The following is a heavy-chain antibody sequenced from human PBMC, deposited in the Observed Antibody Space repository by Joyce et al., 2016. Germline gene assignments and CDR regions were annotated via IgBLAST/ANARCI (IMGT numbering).Heavy chain of an antibody. D-gene: IGHD1-26*01. J-gene: IGHJ4*02. CDR2: YDPEDGDT. Sequence: QVQLVQSGAEVKKPGASVKVSCKVSGYTLSDLSMHWVRQAPGKGLEWMGGYDPEDGDTVYAQKFQDRVTLTDDTSTDTAYMELNSLRSDDTAVYYCATNTHYHDTPGYWGQGTLVTVSS. CDR1: GYTLSDLS. V-gene: IGHV1-24*01. CDR3: ATNTHYHDTPGY.